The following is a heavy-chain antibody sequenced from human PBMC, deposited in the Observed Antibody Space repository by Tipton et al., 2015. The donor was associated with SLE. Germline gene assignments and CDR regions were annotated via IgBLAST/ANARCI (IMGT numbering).Heavy chain of an antibody. D-gene: IGHD1-1*01. V-gene: IGHV4-38-2*02. CDR1: GFSVTSGYY. J-gene: IGHJ4*02. CDR3: AAELERQCFDY. CDR2: IFHSGTT. Sequence: LRLSCTVSGFSVTSGYYWGWIRQPPGKGLEWIGTIFHSGTTYFNSSLKSRVTISVDTSKNQFSLKLSSVTAADTAVYYCAAELERQCFDYWGQGTLVTVSS.